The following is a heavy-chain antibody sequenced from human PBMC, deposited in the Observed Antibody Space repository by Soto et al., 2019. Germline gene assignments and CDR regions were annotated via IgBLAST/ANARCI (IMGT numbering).Heavy chain of an antibody. CDR3: ARHLYDYVWGSYRH. V-gene: IGHV1-69*01. CDR1: GYIFKNYA. Sequence: QVQLVQSGAEVKETGSSVKVSCRSSGYIFKNYAVTWLRQAPGQRLEWMGGIIPVFGTPDYSQKFRGRVTITADESTSTVYMELRSLTSEDTAVYYCARHLYDYVWGSYRHWCQGTLVTVSS. CDR2: IIPVFGTP. D-gene: IGHD3-16*02. J-gene: IGHJ4*02.